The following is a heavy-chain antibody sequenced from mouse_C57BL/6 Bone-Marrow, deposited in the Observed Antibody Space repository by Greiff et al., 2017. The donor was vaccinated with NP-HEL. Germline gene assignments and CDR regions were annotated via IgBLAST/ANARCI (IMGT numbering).Heavy chain of an antibody. CDR1: GYTFTDYY. CDR3: ARGLRPLYYAMDY. CDR2: IYPGSGNT. J-gene: IGHJ4*01. D-gene: IGHD2-4*01. V-gene: IGHV1-76*01. Sequence: VKLMESGAELVRPGASVKLSCKASGYTFTDYYINWVKQRPGQGLEWIARIYPGSGNTYYNEKFKGKATLTAEKSSSTAYMQLSSLTSEDSAVYFCARGLRPLYYAMDYWGQGTSVTVSS.